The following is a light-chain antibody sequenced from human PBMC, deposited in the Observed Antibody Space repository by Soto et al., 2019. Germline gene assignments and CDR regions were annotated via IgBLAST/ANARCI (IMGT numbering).Light chain of an antibody. J-gene: IGKJ2*01. CDR1: QRLLHSNGNYF. CDR2: LGF. CDR3: MQALQTPYT. Sequence: EIVMPQSPPSLTVTPGAPASISCRSSQRLLHSNGNYFLVWYLQKPGQSPQLLIYLGFNLSSGVPDRVSGSGAGTDFTLRISTLGAEDVGLYDCMQALQTPYTSGHGTRLESK. V-gene: IGKV2-28*01.